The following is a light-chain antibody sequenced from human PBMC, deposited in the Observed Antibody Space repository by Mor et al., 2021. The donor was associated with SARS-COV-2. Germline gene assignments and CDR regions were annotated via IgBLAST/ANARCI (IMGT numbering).Light chain of an antibody. V-gene: IGKV1-5*03. J-gene: IGKJ1*01. Sequence: RGFPWYNQKPRKAPKLVIYKASSLESGVPSGFSGSGSGTEFTLTISSLQPDDFATYYCQQYNSYPSSFGQGTKVEI. CDR3: QQYNSYPSS. CDR2: KAS. CDR1: RG.